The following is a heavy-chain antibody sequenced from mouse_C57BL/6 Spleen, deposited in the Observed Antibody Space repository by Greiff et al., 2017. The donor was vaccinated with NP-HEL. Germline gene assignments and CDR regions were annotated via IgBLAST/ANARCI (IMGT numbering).Heavy chain of an antibody. J-gene: IGHJ3*01. Sequence: VQLKESGGGLVKPGGSLKLSCAASGFTFSDYGMHWVRQAPEKGLEWVAYISSGSSTIYYADTVKGRFTISRDNAKNTLFLQMTSLRAEDTAMYYRARKGSSAWLAYWGQGTPVTVSA. CDR3: ARKGSSAWLAY. V-gene: IGHV5-17*01. D-gene: IGHD6-1*01. CDR1: GFTFSDYG. CDR2: ISSGSSTI.